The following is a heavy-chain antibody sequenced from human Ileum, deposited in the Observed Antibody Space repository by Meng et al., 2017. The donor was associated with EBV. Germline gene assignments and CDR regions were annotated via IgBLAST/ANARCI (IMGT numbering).Heavy chain of an antibody. CDR3: ARGSTAMGNWFDP. CDR1: GFTFSVYY. V-gene: IGHV3-11*01. CDR2: ISSSGSTI. J-gene: IGHJ5*02. Sequence: VQLLESGGCLVKTAWSPGLPCAASGFTFSVYYMSWIRQAPGKGLEWVSYISSSGSTIYYADSVKGRFTISRDNAKNSLYLQMNSLRAEDTAVYYCARGSTAMGNWFDPWGQGTLVTVSS. D-gene: IGHD5-18*01.